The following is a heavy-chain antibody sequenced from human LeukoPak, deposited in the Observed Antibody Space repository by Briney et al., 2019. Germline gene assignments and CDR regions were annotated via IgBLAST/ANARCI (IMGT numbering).Heavy chain of an antibody. CDR2: ISYDGSNK. CDR3: ARTFRRLPIDY. V-gene: IGHV3-30*03. Sequence: PGGSLRLSCAASGFTFSSYGMHWVRQAPGKGLEWVAVISYDGSNKYYADSVKGRFTISRDNSKNTLYLQMNSLRAEDTAVYYCARTFRRLPIDYWGQGTLVTVSS. J-gene: IGHJ4*02. D-gene: IGHD5-18*01. CDR1: GFTFSSYG.